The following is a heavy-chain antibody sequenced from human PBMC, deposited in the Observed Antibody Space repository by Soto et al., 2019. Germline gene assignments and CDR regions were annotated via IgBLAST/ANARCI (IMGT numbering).Heavy chain of an antibody. Sequence: EVQLVESGGGLVQPGGSLKLSCAASGFTFSGSAMHWVRQASGKGLEWVDRIRSKANSYATAYAASVKGRFTISRDDSKNTAYLQMNSLKTEDTAVYYCTSPEIVGATKGNFDYWGQGTLVTVSS. CDR2: IRSKANSYAT. J-gene: IGHJ4*02. V-gene: IGHV3-73*01. CDR1: GFTFSGSA. CDR3: TSPEIVGATKGNFDY. D-gene: IGHD1-26*01.